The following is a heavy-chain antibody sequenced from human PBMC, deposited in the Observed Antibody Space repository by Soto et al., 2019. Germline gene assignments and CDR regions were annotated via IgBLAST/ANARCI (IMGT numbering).Heavy chain of an antibody. CDR2: ISTYNGNT. V-gene: IGHV1-18*01. J-gene: IGHJ6*01. CDR3: ARDQNRFYGMDV. CDR1: GYSFISSG. Sequence: ASVKVSCKASGYSFISSGISWVRHAPGQGLEWLGWISTYNGNTNDAQKFQDRVTMTTDTSTDTAYMELRSLRSDDTAVYYCARDQNRFYGMDVWGQGTTVTVSS.